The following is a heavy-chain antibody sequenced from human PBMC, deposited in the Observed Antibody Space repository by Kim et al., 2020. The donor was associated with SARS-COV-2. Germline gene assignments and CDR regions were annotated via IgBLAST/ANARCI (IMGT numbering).Heavy chain of an antibody. J-gene: IGHJ4*02. D-gene: IGHD1-26*01. CDR3: ARDRSTFFDY. V-gene: IGHV3-53*01. Sequence: STFYPDSVKGRFTVSRDESKDTLYLQMNNLRADDTAVYFCARDRSTFFDYWGQGVLVTVSS. CDR2: ST.